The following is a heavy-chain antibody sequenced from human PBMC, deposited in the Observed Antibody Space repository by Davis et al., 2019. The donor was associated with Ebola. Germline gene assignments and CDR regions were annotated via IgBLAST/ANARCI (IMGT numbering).Heavy chain of an antibody. CDR3: ARDSDDYCFDY. J-gene: IGHJ4*02. CDR1: GFTFNIFD. D-gene: IGHD2-21*02. CDR2: VRSHGSDD. V-gene: IGHV3-30*02. Sequence: PGGSLRLSCAASGFTFNIFDMHWVRQAPGRGLEWVAFVRSHGSDDHYADSVKGRFTISRDNSKNTLYLQMNSLRPEDTGVYYCARDSDDYCFDYWGQGTLVTVSS.